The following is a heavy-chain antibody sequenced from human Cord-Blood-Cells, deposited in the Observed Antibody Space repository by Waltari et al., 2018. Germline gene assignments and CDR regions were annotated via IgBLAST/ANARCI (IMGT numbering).Heavy chain of an antibody. CDR2: IWDDRKNK. V-gene: IGHV3-33*01. Sequence: QVQLVESGGGVVQPGRSLRLSCAASGFTFSSYGMHWVCQAPGRGREWVAVIWDDRKNKYYADSVKGRFTISRDNSKNTLYLQMNSRRAEDTAGYYCARRGSSSYYFDYWGQGTLVTVSS. CDR1: GFTFSSYG. CDR3: ARRGSSSYYFDY. D-gene: IGHD6-6*01. J-gene: IGHJ4*02.